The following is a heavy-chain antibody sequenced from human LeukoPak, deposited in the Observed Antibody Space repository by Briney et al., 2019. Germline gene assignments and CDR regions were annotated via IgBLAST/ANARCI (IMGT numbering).Heavy chain of an antibody. CDR1: GGTFSSYA. V-gene: IGHV1-69*13. Sequence: ASVKVSCKASGGTFSSYAISWVRQAPGQGLEWMGGIIPIFGTANYAQKFQGRVTITADESTSTAYMELSGLRSEDTAVYYCARDGAYYYDSSGYYGDYYYYYYMDVWGKGTTVTVSS. CDR2: IIPIFGTA. CDR3: ARDGAYYYDSSGYYGDYYYYYYMDV. D-gene: IGHD3-22*01. J-gene: IGHJ6*03.